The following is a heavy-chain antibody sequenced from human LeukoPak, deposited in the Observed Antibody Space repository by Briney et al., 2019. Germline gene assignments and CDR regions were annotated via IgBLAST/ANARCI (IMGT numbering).Heavy chain of an antibody. CDR2: IYYSGST. D-gene: IGHD2-2*01. CDR3: AMHSSSANNSGFDY. V-gene: IGHV4-39*01. Sequence: PSETLSLTCAVSGASIRGSNYYCSWLRQTPGKGLDWIVSIYYSGSTHYSPSLKSRVTISVDTSKNQFSLRVSSLTAADTTAYYCAMHSSSANNSGFDYWGQGILVTVSS. CDR1: GASIRGSNYY. J-gene: IGHJ4*02.